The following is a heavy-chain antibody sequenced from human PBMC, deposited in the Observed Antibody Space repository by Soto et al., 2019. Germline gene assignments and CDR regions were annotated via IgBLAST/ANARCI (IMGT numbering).Heavy chain of an antibody. D-gene: IGHD3-10*01. CDR3: VTDRGGGMDV. CDR1: GFTFSDAW. V-gene: IGHV3-15*01. CDR2: IKRKIDGETT. J-gene: IGHJ6*01. Sequence: VQLVESGGGMVMPGGSLRHSCAASGFTFSDAWMTWIRQAPGKGLQCVGRIKRKIDGETTDYAAPVQGRFTISRDDSKNTLYLQMDSLKVEDTAMYYCVTDRGGGMDVWGQGTTVTVSS.